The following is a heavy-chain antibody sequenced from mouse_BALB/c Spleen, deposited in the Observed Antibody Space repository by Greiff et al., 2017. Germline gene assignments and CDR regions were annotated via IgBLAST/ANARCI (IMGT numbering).Heavy chain of an antibody. V-gene: IGHV5-17*02. J-gene: IGHJ4*01. CDR2: ISSGSSTI. D-gene: IGHD2-1*01. CDR1: GFTFSSFG. Sequence: EVMLVESGGGLVQPGGSRKLSCAASGFTFSSFGMHWVRQAPEKGLEWVAYISSGSSTIYYADTVKGRFTISRDNPKNTLFLQMTSLRSEDTAMYYCARGYGNYYYYAMDYWGQGTSVTVSS. CDR3: ARGYGNYYYYAMDY.